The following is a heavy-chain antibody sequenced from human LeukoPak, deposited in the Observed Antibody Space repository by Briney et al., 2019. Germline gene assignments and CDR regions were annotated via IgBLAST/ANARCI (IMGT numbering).Heavy chain of an antibody. J-gene: IGHJ6*03. D-gene: IGHD2-15*01. CDR1: GGTFSSYA. CDR2: IIPIFGTA. CDR3: ARGYCSGGSCHDHYYYYYMDV. V-gene: IGHV1-69*06. Sequence: SVKVSCKASGGTFSSYAVSWVRQAPGQGLEWMGRIIPIFGTANYAQKFQGRVTITADKSTSTAYMELRSLRSEDTAVYYCARGYCSGGSCHDHYYYYYMDVWGKGTTVTVSS.